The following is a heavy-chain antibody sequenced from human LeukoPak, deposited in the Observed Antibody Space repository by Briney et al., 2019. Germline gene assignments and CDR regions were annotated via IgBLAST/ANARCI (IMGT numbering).Heavy chain of an antibody. V-gene: IGHV3-74*01. CDR2: INSGGSST. D-gene: IGHD6-13*01. CDR1: RFTFSTYW. J-gene: IGHJ5*02. CDR3: AIDIYVRRDSWYGVRCFDN. Sequence: GVSLRLFCAASRFTFSTYWMHCLRHAPGKGLVWVSRINSGGSSTIYAVSVKGRFTISRDHAKNTVYLQMTSLRAEDTAHYYFAIDIYVRRDSWYGVRCFDNWGQGTLVTVSS.